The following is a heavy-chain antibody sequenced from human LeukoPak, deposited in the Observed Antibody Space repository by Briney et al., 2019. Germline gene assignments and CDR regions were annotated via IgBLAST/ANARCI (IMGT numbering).Heavy chain of an antibody. V-gene: IGHV4-34*01. Sequence: PSETLSLTCAVYGGSFSGYYWSWIRQPPGKGLEWIGEINHSGSTNYNPSLKSRVTISVDTSKNQLSLKLSSVTAADTAVYYCARVVVVVAAMGWFDPWGQGTLVTVSS. D-gene: IGHD2-15*01. J-gene: IGHJ5*02. CDR3: ARVVVVVAAMGWFDP. CDR1: GGSFSGYY. CDR2: INHSGST.